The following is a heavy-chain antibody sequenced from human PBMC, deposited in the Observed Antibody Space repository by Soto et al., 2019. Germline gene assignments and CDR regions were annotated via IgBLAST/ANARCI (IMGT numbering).Heavy chain of an antibody. CDR1: GYTFTGYY. J-gene: IGHJ3*02. Sequence: QVQLVQSGADVKKPGASVKVSCKASGYTFTGYYMHWVRQAPGQALEWMGWINPNSGGTNYAQKFQGWVTITRDTSISTAYMELSRLRSDDTAVYYCARVGTAVAPTACDIWGQGTMVTVSS. CDR3: ARVGTAVAPTACDI. V-gene: IGHV1-2*04. CDR2: INPNSGGT. D-gene: IGHD6-19*01.